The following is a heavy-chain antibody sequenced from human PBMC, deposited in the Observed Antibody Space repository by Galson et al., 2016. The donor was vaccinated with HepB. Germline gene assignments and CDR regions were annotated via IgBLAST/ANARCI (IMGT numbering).Heavy chain of an antibody. CDR2: ISSDGNNK. Sequence: SLRLSCAASGFTFSSFGMHWVRQAPGKGLEWVAVISSDGNNKYFADSVKGRFTISGDNSENTLYLQMNSLRAEDTAVYYCATPLGYCSGGTCYGGYFYGMDVWGQGTTVIVSS. CDR1: GFTFSSFG. D-gene: IGHD2-15*01. CDR3: ATPLGYCSGGTCYGGYFYGMDV. J-gene: IGHJ6*02. V-gene: IGHV3-30*03.